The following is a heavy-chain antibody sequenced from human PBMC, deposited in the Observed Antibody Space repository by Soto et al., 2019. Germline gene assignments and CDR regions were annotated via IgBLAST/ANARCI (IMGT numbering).Heavy chain of an antibody. Sequence: QVQLVESGGGVVQPGRSLRLSCAASGFPFTTYGWPWVRGGPGKGLEWVAVISYDGSNKYYADSMKGRFTISRDNSKNTLYLQMNSLRPEDTALYYCVGGQYYFDYRGQGTLVTVSS. CDR1: GFPFTTYG. V-gene: IGHV3-30*03. J-gene: IGHJ4*02. CDR2: ISYDGSNK. D-gene: IGHD3-10*01. CDR3: VGGQYYFDY.